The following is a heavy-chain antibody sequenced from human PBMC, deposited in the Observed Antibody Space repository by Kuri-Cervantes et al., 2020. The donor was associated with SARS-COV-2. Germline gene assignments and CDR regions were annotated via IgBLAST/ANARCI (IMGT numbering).Heavy chain of an antibody. Sequence: GSLRLSCTVSGGSISSSSYYWGWIRQPPGKGLEWIGSIYYSGSTYYNPSLKSRVTISVDTSKNQFSLKLSSVTAADTAVYYCARVDGYNFMYWGQGTLVTVSS. CDR1: GGSISSSSYY. D-gene: IGHD5-24*01. V-gene: IGHV4-39*01. CDR2: IYYSGST. CDR3: ARVDGYNFMY. J-gene: IGHJ4*02.